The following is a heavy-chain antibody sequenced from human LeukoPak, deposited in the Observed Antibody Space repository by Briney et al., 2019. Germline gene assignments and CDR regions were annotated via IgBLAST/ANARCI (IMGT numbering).Heavy chain of an antibody. CDR2: IYYSGST. J-gene: IGHJ4*02. V-gene: IGHV4-31*03. CDR1: GGSISSGGYY. Sequence: SQTLSLTCTVSGGSISSGGYYWSWIRQHPGKGLEWIGYIYYSGSTYYNPSLKSRVTISVDTSKNQFSLKLSSVTAADTAVYYCAGCGKDGDYVQNWGQGTLVTVSS. CDR3: AGCGKDGDYVQN. D-gene: IGHD4-17*01.